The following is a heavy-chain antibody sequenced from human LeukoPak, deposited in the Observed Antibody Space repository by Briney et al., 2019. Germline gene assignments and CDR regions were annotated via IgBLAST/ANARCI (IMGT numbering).Heavy chain of an antibody. D-gene: IGHD3-10*01. CDR3: AKEELYYYGSRTYYTLAPFDY. CDR1: EYIFSSYA. Sequence: QPGASLRLSCEASEYIFSSYAMSWVRQAPGKGLEWVSVISNSGATTDYADSVKGRFTISRDNSKNTLSLQMNSLRAEDTAVYYCAKEELYYYGSRTYYTLAPFDYWGQGTLVTVSS. V-gene: IGHV3-23*01. J-gene: IGHJ4*02. CDR2: ISNSGATT.